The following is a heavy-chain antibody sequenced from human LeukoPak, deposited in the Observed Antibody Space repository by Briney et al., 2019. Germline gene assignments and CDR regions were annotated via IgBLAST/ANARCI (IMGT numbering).Heavy chain of an antibody. Sequence: GASVNVSCKASGYTFTSYSISWVRQAPGQGLEWMGWISAYNGNTNYAQKLQGRVTMTTDTSTSTAYMELRSLRSDDTAVYYCARGDHVRIYAESAFDIWGQGTKVTVSS. CDR2: ISAYNGNT. V-gene: IGHV1-18*01. CDR1: GYTFTSYS. J-gene: IGHJ3*02. CDR3: ARGDHVRIYAESAFDI. D-gene: IGHD3-3*01.